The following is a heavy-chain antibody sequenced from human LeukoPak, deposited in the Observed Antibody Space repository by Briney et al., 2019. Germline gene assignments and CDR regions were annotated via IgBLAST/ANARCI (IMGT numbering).Heavy chain of an antibody. CDR3: ARHENYGSGGS. D-gene: IGHD3-10*01. CDR2: IYYSGST. V-gene: IGHV4-59*08. CDR1: GGSISSYY. Sequence: SETLSLTCTVSGGSISSYYWSWIRQPPGKGLEWIGYIYYSGSTNYNPSLKSRVTISVDTSKNQFSLKLSSVTAADTAVYYCARHENYGSGGSWGQGTLVTVSS. J-gene: IGHJ4*02.